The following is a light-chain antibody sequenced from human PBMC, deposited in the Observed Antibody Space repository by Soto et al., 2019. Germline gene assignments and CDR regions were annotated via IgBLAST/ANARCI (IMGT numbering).Light chain of an antibody. CDR2: YAS. Sequence: EMVMTQSPATLSVSPGERVTLSCRASESVHRNLAWYQQKPGQGPSLLIYYASTRATGVPDRFTGRGSGTEFPLTISSLQSEDSGVYHCQHYNNWPPTFGPGTKVEIK. V-gene: IGKV3-15*01. CDR3: QHYNNWPPT. CDR1: ESVHRN. J-gene: IGKJ3*01.